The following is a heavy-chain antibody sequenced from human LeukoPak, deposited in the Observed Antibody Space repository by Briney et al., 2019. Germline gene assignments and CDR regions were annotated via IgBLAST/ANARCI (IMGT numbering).Heavy chain of an antibody. CDR3: ARANPVYGDFDY. CDR1: GLTVNDNY. D-gene: IGHD4-17*01. J-gene: IGHJ4*02. V-gene: IGHV3-53*01. CDR2: IFPDGQT. Sequence: GGSLGLSCAISGLTVNDNYMSWVRQAPGKRLEWVSLIFPDGQTYYADFVQGRFSISRDMSRNTLFLDMSSLRAEDTAVFFCARANPVYGDFDYWGQGTLVTVSS.